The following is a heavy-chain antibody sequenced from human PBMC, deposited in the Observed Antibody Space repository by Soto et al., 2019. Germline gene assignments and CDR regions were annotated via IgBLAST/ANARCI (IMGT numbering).Heavy chain of an antibody. D-gene: IGHD5-18*01. CDR1: GYTFTSYA. V-gene: IGHV1-3*01. J-gene: IGHJ4*02. CDR2: INAGNGNT. CDR3: ARGIQLWFGPLDY. Sequence: GASVKVSCKASGYTFTSYAMHWVRQAPGQRLEWMGWINAGNGNTKYSQKFQGRVTITRDTSASTAYMELSNLRSEDTAVYYCARGIQLWFGPLDYWGQGTLVTVSS.